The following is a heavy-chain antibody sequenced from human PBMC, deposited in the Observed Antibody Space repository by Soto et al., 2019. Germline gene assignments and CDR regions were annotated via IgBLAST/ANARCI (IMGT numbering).Heavy chain of an antibody. CDR1: GFTFSSYA. CDR2: ISGSGGST. Sequence: EVQLLESGGGWVQHGGSLRLSCAASGFTFSSYAMSWVRQAPGKGLEWVSVISGSGGSTYYADSVKGRFAISRDNSKNTLYVQMNSLRAEDTAVYYCAKELYGSGTWNFDYWGQGTLVTVSS. J-gene: IGHJ4*02. CDR3: AKELYGSGTWNFDY. D-gene: IGHD3-10*01. V-gene: IGHV3-23*01.